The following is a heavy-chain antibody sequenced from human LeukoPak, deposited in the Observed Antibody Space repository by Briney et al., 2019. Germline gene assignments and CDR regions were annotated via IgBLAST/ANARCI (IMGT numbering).Heavy chain of an antibody. CDR2: INHSGST. J-gene: IGHJ3*02. Sequence: GSLRLSCAASGFTVSSNYMSWVRQAPGKGLEWIGEINHSGSTNYNPSLKSRVTISVDTSKNQFSLKLSSVTAADTAVYYCANYYYDSSGYLHDAFDIWGQGTMVTVSS. CDR1: GFTVSSNY. V-gene: IGHV4-34*08. D-gene: IGHD3-22*01. CDR3: ANYYYDSSGYLHDAFDI.